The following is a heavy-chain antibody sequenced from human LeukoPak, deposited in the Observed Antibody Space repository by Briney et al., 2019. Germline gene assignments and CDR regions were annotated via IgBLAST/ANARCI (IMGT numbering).Heavy chain of an antibody. J-gene: IGHJ6*03. CDR1: GFTFSSYS. V-gene: IGHV3-21*01. CDR3: ARARWRARVAGYNTFYGELGTGCYMDV. CDR2: ISSSSSYI. Sequence: GGSLRLSCAASGFTFSSYSMNWVRQAPGKGLEWVSSISSSSSYIYYADSVKGRFTISRDNAKNSPYLQMNSLRAEDTAVYYCARARWRARVAGYNTFYGELGTGCYMDVWGKGTTVTVSS. D-gene: IGHD4-17*01.